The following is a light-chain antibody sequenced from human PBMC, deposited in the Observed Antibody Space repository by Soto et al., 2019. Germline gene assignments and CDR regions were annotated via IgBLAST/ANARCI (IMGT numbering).Light chain of an antibody. V-gene: IGKV1-5*01. CDR2: DAS. CDR3: QQSYSTPPT. CDR1: QTIGSW. J-gene: IGKJ1*01. Sequence: DIQMTQSPSTLSASVGDRVTISCRASQTIGSWLAWYQQKPGKAPKLLIYDASRLESGVPSNFSGSGSGTDFTLTISSLQPEDFATYYCQQSYSTPPTFGQGTKVDIK.